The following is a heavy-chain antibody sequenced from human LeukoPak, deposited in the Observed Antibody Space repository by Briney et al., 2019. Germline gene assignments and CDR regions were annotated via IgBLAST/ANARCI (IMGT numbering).Heavy chain of an antibody. CDR3: VREWLF. D-gene: IGHD3-22*01. J-gene: IGHJ4*02. Sequence: GGSLRLSCAASGFRFSSYWKTWVRQAPGKGLEWVANIKQDGTDKYYVESVRGRFTISRDNVERSVYLQMNRLTAEDTAVYYCVREWLFWGQGTLVTVSS. V-gene: IGHV3-7*01. CDR2: IKQDGTDK. CDR1: GFRFSSYW.